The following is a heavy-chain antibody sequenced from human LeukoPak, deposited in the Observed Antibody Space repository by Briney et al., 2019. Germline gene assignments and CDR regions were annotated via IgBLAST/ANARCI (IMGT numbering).Heavy chain of an antibody. Sequence: SETLSLTCTVSGGSISSYYWSWIRQPPGKGLEWIGYIYTSGSTNYNPSLKSRVTISVDTSKNQFSLKLSSVTAADTAVYYCARLCDWNYVDYWGQGTLSPSPQ. CDR2: IYTSGST. J-gene: IGHJ4*02. V-gene: IGHV4-4*09. CDR3: ARLCDWNYVDY. CDR1: GGSISSYY. D-gene: IGHD1-1*01.